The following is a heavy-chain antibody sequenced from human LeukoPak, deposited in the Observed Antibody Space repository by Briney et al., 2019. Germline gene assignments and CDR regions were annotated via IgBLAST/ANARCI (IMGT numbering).Heavy chain of an antibody. D-gene: IGHD2-8*01. V-gene: IGHV1-69*01. CDR1: VGTFSRYS. Sequence: GASVRFLYEASVGTFSRYSTLWGRQAPGQGLEWMGGIIPIFGTANYAQKFQGRVTITADESTSTAYMELSSLRSEDTAVYYCASDTGCISLYYLDLWRQGTLVTVSS. J-gene: IGHJ4*02. CDR2: IIPIFGTA. CDR3: ASDTGCISLYYLDL.